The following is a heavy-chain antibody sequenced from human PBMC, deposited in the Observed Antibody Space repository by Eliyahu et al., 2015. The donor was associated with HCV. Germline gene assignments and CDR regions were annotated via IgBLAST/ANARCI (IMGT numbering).Heavy chain of an antibody. V-gene: IGHV4-39*01. D-gene: IGHD6-19*01. CDR2: IYXSGST. Sequence: QLQLQESGPGLVKPSETLSLTCPVSGGSISSRDYXWGWIRQPPGKGLEGVAXIYXSGSTYYNPSLKSRVTISVDTSKNYFSLRLSSVTAADTAVFYCVRFARAVAGHINPVFDYWGQGTLVTVSS. CDR3: VRFARAVAGHINPVFDY. CDR1: GGSISSRDYX. J-gene: IGHJ4*02.